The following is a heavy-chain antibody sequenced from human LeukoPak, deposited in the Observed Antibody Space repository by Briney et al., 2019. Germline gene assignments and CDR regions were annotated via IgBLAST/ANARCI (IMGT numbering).Heavy chain of an antibody. CDR2: IYHSGST. V-gene: IGHV4-38-2*02. D-gene: IGHD3-3*01. Sequence: SETLSLTCSVSGYSISSNYHWGWIRQPPGKGLEWIGSIYHSGSTHYNPSLKSRVTISVDTSKNQFSLKLSSVTAADTAVYYCARDRYSDFWSGLSYYFDYWGQGTLVTVSS. CDR1: GYSISSNYH. CDR3: ARDRYSDFWSGLSYYFDY. J-gene: IGHJ4*02.